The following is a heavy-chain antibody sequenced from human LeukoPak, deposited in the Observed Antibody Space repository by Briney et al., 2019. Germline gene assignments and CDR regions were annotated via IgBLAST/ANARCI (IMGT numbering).Heavy chain of an antibody. D-gene: IGHD6-19*01. CDR1: GGSISSSSYY. V-gene: IGHV4-39*01. J-gene: IGHJ5*02. CDR2: IYYSGST. CDR3: ARHRTSVAGPNNWFDP. Sequence: SETLSLTCTVSGGSISSSSYYWGWIRQPPGKGLEWIGSIYYSGSTYYNPSLKSRVTISVDTSKNQFSLKLSSVTAADTAVYYCARHRTSVAGPNNWFDPWGQGTLVTVSS.